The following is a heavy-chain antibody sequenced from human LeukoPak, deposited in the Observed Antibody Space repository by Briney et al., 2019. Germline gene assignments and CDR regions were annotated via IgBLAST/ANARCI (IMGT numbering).Heavy chain of an antibody. CDR2: ISSSGNTK. CDR1: GFTFSSYE. Sequence: AGGSLRLSCAVSGFTFSSYEMNWVRQAPGKGLEWVSYISSSGNTKYYADSVKGRFTISGDNAKNSLYLQMNSLRAEDTAVYYRAPMGGLWFGEFGGYNWFDPWGQGTLVTVSS. D-gene: IGHD3-10*01. V-gene: IGHV3-48*03. CDR3: APMGGLWFGEFGGYNWFDP. J-gene: IGHJ5*02.